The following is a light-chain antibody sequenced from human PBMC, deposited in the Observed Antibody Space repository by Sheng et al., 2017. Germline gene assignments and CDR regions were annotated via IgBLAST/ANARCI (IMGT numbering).Light chain of an antibody. J-gene: IGLJ3*02. CDR2: YGS. CDR1: NIVTKG. CDR3: QVWDTDSDDRV. Sequence: SYELTQPPSVSVAPGKTATLICGGENIVTKGVHWYRQRPGQAPVLVMFYGSDRPSGIPDRISGSKSVNTATLTISRVEAGDEADYYCQVWDTDSDDRVFGGGTRLTVL. V-gene: IGLV3-21*04.